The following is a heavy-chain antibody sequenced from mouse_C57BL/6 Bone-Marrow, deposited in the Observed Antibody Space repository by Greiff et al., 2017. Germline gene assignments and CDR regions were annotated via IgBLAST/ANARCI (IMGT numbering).Heavy chain of an antibody. CDR1: GFTFSDYG. V-gene: IGHV5-17*01. Sequence: DVKLVESGGGLVKPGGSLKLSCAASGFTFSDYGMHWVRQAPEKGLEWVAYISSGSSTIYYADTVKGRFTISRDNAKNTLFLQMTSLRSEDTAMYYCSIRYYYGSSSFDYWGQGTTLTVSS. D-gene: IGHD1-1*01. CDR2: ISSGSSTI. J-gene: IGHJ2*01. CDR3: SIRYYYGSSSFDY.